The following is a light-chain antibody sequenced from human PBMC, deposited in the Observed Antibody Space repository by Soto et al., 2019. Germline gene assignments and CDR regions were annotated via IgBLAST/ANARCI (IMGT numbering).Light chain of an antibody. V-gene: IGKV3-11*01. CDR1: QRVSGY. CDR3: QQYYSYPLT. J-gene: IGKJ4*01. CDR2: DAS. Sequence: DIALTQSPATLSLSPGDRATLSCRASQRVSGYLAWYQQKPGQAPRLLIYDASNRATGIPVRFSGSGSDTDYTLTISSLEPEDFAVYYCQQYYSYPLTFGGGTKV.